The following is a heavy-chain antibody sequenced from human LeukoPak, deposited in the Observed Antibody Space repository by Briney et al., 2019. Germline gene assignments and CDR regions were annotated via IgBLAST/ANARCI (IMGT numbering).Heavy chain of an antibody. D-gene: IGHD2-15*01. CDR2: ISGSGGST. V-gene: IGHV3-23*01. J-gene: IGHJ4*02. CDR3: AKVPGGSTNFDY. CDR1: GFTFSSYA. Sequence: PGGSLRLSRAASGFTFSSYAMSWVRQAPGKGLEWVSAISGSGGSTYYADSVKGRFTISRDNSKNTLYLQMNSLRAEDTAVYYCAKVPGGSTNFDYWGQGTLVTVSS.